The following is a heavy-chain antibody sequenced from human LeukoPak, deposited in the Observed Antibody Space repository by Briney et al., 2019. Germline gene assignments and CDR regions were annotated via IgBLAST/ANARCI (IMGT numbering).Heavy chain of an antibody. CDR1: GFTFSSYA. V-gene: IGHV3-23*01. CDR3: AKGPEYSYGPLPDY. Sequence: GGSLRLSCAASGFTFSSYAMSWVRQAPGKGLEWVSAISGSGGSTYYADSVKGRFTISRDNSKNTLYLQMNSLRAEDTAVYYCAKGPEYSYGPLPDYWGQGTLVTVSS. CDR2: ISGSGGST. J-gene: IGHJ4*02. D-gene: IGHD5-18*01.